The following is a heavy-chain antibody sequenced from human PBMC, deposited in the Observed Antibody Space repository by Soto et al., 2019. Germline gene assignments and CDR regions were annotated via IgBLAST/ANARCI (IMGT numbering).Heavy chain of an antibody. J-gene: IGHJ2*01. CDR1: GGSISSYY. V-gene: IGHV4-59*08. CDR2: IYYSGST. D-gene: IGHD7-27*01. Sequence: QVQLQESGTGLVKPSETLSLTCTVSGGSISSYYWSWIRQPPGKGLEWIGYIYYSGSTNYNPSLKSRVTISVDTSKNQFSLKLSAVTAADTAVYYCARMWGWYFDLWGRGTLVTVSS. CDR3: ARMWGWYFDL.